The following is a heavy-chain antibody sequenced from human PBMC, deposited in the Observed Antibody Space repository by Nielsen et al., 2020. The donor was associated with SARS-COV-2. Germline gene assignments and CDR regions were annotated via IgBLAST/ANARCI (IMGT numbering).Heavy chain of an antibody. J-gene: IGHJ6*02. CDR3: ASGCTGGCYYYGMDV. D-gene: IGHD2-8*02. CDR2: ISSGASTI. Sequence: GESLKISCAASGFLFSSYDMHWVRQAPGKGLEWVAYISSGASTIYYADSVKGRFTISRDNAKNSLYLQMNSLRAEDTAVYYCASGCTGGCYYYGMDVWGQGTTVTVSS. V-gene: IGHV3-48*03. CDR1: GFLFSSYD.